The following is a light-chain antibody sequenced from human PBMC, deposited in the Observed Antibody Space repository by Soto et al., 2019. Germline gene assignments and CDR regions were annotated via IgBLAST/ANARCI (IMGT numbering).Light chain of an antibody. Sequence: QSALTHPASVSGSPGQSITMSCTGTRSDIGSYNYVSWYQQHPGKAPKLMIYDVNNRPSGVSDRFSGSKSGNTASLTISGLQAEDEADYFCSSYTSSSTLYVFGAGTKVTVL. CDR2: DVN. CDR3: SSYTSSSTLYV. J-gene: IGLJ1*01. CDR1: RSDIGSYNY. V-gene: IGLV2-14*01.